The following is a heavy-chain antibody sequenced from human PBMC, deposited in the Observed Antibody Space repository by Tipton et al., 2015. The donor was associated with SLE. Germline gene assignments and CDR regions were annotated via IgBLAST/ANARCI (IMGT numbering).Heavy chain of an antibody. CDR3: ARHAGDYAYFDS. Sequence: TLSLTCIVSGGSISNYWWTWIRQPPGKGLECIGYIYDSGSTSYNPSLKSRVTISEDTSKQQFSLKLSSLTAADTVVYYCARHAGDYAYFDSWGQGTLVTVSS. J-gene: IGHJ4*02. CDR1: GGSISNYW. CDR2: IYDSGST. V-gene: IGHV4-59*08. D-gene: IGHD4-17*01.